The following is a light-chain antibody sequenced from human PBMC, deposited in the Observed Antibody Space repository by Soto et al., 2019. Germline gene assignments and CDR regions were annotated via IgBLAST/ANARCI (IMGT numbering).Light chain of an antibody. CDR3: CSYAGSYTFERV. CDR2: DVS. Sequence: QSALTQPRSVSGSPGQSVTISCTGTSSDVGGYNYVSWYQQHPGKAPKLMIYDVSKRPSGVPDRFSGSKSGNTASLTISGPQAEDGADYYCCSYAGSYTFERVFGGGTKLTVL. V-gene: IGLV2-11*01. J-gene: IGLJ3*02. CDR1: SSDVGGYNY.